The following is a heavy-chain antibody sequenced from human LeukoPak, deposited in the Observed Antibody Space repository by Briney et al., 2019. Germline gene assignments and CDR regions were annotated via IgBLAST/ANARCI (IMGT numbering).Heavy chain of an antibody. CDR2: IYYRGSP. CDR1: GDSISSYY. CDR3: ARAGSGWFFDY. J-gene: IGHJ4*02. V-gene: IGHV4-59*01. Sequence: SETLSLTCSVSGDSISSYYWTWIRQPPGKGLEWIGYIYYRGSPNFNSSLRSRVTISVDTSKNQFSLNLSSVTAADTAVYYCARAGSGWFFDYWGQGTLVAVSS. D-gene: IGHD6-19*01.